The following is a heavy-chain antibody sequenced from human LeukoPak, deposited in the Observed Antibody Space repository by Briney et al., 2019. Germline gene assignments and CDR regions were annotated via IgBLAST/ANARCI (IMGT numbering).Heavy chain of an antibody. Sequence: ASVKVSCKASGYTFTGYYMHWVRQVPGQGLEWMGWINPNSGGTNYAQKFQGRVTMTRDTSISTAYMELSRLRSDDTAVYYCARDSGYSGYEGDAFDIWGQGTMVTVSS. CDR1: GYTFTGYY. CDR2: INPNSGGT. V-gene: IGHV1-2*02. J-gene: IGHJ3*02. D-gene: IGHD5-12*01. CDR3: ARDSGYSGYEGDAFDI.